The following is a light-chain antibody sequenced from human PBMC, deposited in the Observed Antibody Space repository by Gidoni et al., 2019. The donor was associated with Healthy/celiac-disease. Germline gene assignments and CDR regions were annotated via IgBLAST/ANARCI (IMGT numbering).Light chain of an antibody. J-gene: IGKJ2*01. CDR1: QSVSSSY. CDR3: QQYGSSPQT. CDR2: GAS. Sequence: EMVLTQAPGTLSLSPGERATLSCRASQSVSSSYLAWYQQKPGQAPRLLLYGASSRATGIPDRFSGSGSGTDFSLTISSLEPDDFAVYYCQQYGSSPQTFGQGTKLEIK. V-gene: IGKV3-20*01.